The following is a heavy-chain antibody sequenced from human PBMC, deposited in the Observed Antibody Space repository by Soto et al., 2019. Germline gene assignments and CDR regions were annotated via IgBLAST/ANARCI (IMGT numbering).Heavy chain of an antibody. CDR2: IYPDDSDT. CDR1: GYTFPNYY. D-gene: IGHD1-7*01. CDR3: VRIKDELLWPGWFDP. Sequence: EVQLVQSGAELKKPGESLKLSCKGSGYTFPNYYIGWVRQMPGKGLEWMAIIYPDDSDTKYSPSFQGQVTISADKSISTAYLQWTSLKASDTAIYYCVRIKDELLWPGWFDPWGQGTLVTVSS. J-gene: IGHJ5*02. V-gene: IGHV5-51*01.